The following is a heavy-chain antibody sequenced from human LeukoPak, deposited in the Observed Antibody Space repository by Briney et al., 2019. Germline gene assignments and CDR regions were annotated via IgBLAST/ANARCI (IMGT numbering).Heavy chain of an antibody. CDR2: INSDGSST. D-gene: IGHD3-10*01. J-gene: IGHJ4*02. CDR3: ARSLLWFGESPDFDY. Sequence: GGSLRLSCAASGFTFSSYWMHWVRQAPGKGLVWVSRINSDGSSTSYADSVKGRFTISRDNAKNTLYLQMNSLRAEGTAVYYCARSLLWFGESPDFDYWGQGTLVTVSS. V-gene: IGHV3-74*01. CDR1: GFTFSSYW.